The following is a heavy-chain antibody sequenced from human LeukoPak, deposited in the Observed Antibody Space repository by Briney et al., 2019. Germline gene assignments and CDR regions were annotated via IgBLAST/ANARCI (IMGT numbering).Heavy chain of an antibody. V-gene: IGHV3-30*18. Sequence: GRSLRLSCAASGFTFSSYGMHWVRQAPGKGLEWVAVISYDGSNKYYADSVKGRFTISRDNSKNTLYLQMNSLRAEDTAVYYCAKDGSDWGQGTLVTVSP. CDR3: AKDGSD. CDR1: GFTFSSYG. CDR2: ISYDGSNK. D-gene: IGHD3-10*01. J-gene: IGHJ4*02.